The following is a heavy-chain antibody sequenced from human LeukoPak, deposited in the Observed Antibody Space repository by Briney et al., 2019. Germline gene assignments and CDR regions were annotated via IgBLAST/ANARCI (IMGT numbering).Heavy chain of an antibody. CDR3: ARDRRDIVVVPAASYYYYMDV. CDR2: INHSGST. Sequence: SSETLSLTCTVSGGSISSSSYYWGWIRQPPGKGLEWIGEINHSGSTNYNPSLKSRVTISVDRSKNQFSLKLSSVTAADTAVYYCARDRRDIVVVPAASYYYYMDVWGKGTTVTVSS. CDR1: GGSISSSSYY. D-gene: IGHD2-2*01. J-gene: IGHJ6*03. V-gene: IGHV4-39*07.